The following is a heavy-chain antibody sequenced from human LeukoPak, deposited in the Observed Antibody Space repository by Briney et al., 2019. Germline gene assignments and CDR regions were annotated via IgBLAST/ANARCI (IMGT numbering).Heavy chain of an antibody. CDR3: ARGGVVPVPGDY. V-gene: IGHV3-21*01. CDR1: GFTFSSYS. Sequence: GGSLRLSCAASGFTFSSYSMNWVRQAPGKGLEWVSSISSSSSYIYYADSVKGRFTISRDNAKNSLYLQMNSLRAEDTAVYYCARGGVVPVPGDYWGQGTLVTVSS. D-gene: IGHD2-2*01. J-gene: IGHJ4*02. CDR2: ISSSSSYI.